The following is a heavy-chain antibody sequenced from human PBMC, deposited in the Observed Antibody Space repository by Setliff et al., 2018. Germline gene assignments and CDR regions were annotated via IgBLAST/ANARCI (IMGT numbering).Heavy chain of an antibody. CDR2: INSRSDTM. J-gene: IGHJ4*02. CDR3: ARGFNFSPNFDF. D-gene: IGHD1-1*01. Sequence: GGSLRLSCKASGFAFSTSTMNWVRQSSGKGLEWISFINSRSDTMYYADSVKGRFTISRDNGDNSLYLQMNSLGAEDTAVYYCARGFNFSPNFDFWGRGTLVTSPQ. V-gene: IGHV3-48*01. CDR1: GFAFSTST.